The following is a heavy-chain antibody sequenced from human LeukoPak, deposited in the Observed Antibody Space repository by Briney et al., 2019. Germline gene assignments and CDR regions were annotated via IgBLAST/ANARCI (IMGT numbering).Heavy chain of an antibody. D-gene: IGHD6-19*01. Sequence: SETLSLTCTVSGGSISSGDYYWSWIRQPAGKGLEWIGRIYTSGSTNYNPSLKSRVTISVDTSKNQFSLKLSSVTAADTAVFYCASHHIAVRRNWFDPWGQGTLVPVSS. CDR3: ASHHIAVRRNWFDP. CDR1: GGSISSGDYY. V-gene: IGHV4-61*02. J-gene: IGHJ5*02. CDR2: IYTSGST.